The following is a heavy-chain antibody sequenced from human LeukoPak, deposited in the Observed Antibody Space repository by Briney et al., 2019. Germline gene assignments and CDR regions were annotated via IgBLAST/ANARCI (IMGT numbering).Heavy chain of an antibody. V-gene: IGHV1-18*01. Sequence: VASVKVSCKASGYTFTSYGVSWVRQAPGQGLEWMGWISPYNGNTNYAQKLQGRVTMTRDTSISTAYMELSRLRSDDTAVYYCARPFDYWGQGTLVTVSS. CDR1: GYTFTSYG. J-gene: IGHJ4*02. CDR3: ARPFDY. CDR2: ISPYNGNT.